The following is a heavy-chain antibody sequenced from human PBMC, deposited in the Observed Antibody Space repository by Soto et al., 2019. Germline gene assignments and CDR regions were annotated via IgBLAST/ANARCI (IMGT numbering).Heavy chain of an antibody. CDR1: GYTFTSYW. J-gene: IGHJ4*02. D-gene: IGHD2-15*01. CDR2: IYPGDSDT. Sequence: GESLTISCKGSGYTFTSYWIGWVRQMPGEGLEWLGVIYPGDSDTRYSPSFQGQVTISADKSINTAYLQWGSLKASDSAIYYCERSVGNAGRFSEDWCQGALVTVSS. V-gene: IGHV5-51*01. CDR3: ERSVGNAGRFSED.